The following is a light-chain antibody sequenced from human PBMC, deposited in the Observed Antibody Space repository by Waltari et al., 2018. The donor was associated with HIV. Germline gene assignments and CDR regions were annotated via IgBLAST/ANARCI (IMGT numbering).Light chain of an antibody. CDR2: GNN. CDR3: QSYDSSLSGSGVV. V-gene: IGLV1-40*01. J-gene: IGLJ2*01. CDR1: SPNIGAGYD. Sequence: QFVLTQPPSVSGAPGQRVTLCCTGTSPNIGAGYDVHWYQQIPGRAPKLLIYGNNNRPSGVPDRFSGSKSGTSASLAITGLQAEDEADYYCQSYDSSLSGSGVVFGGGTKLTVL.